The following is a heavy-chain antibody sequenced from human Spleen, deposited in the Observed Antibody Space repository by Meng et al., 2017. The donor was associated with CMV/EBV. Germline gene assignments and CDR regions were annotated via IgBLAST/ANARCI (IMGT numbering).Heavy chain of an antibody. CDR2: VSWNGSRT. CDR3: ARVERYSSSSPYVY. Sequence: GESLKISCAASGFTFSNSDMNWVRQAPGKGLEWVSGVSWNGSRTHYADSVKGRFIISRDNSRNFLYQQMNSLRPEDMAVYYCARVERYSSSSPYVYWGRGTLVTVSS. D-gene: IGHD6-6*01. J-gene: IGHJ4*02. CDR1: GFTFSNSD. V-gene: IGHV3-19*01.